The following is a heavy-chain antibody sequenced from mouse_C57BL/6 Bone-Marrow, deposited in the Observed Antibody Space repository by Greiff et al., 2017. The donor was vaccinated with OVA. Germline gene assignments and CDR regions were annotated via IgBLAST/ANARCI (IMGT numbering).Heavy chain of an antibody. J-gene: IGHJ1*03. CDR3: ARFAFYYDYDWYFDV. D-gene: IGHD2-4*01. CDR1: GYTFTSYW. Sequence: VQLQQPGAELVKPGASVKLSCKASGYTFTSYWMHWVKQRPGPGLEWIGMFHPNSGSTNYNEKFKSKATLTVDKSSSTAYMQLSSLTSEDSAVYYCARFAFYYDYDWYFDVWGTGTTVTVSS. CDR2: FHPNSGST. V-gene: IGHV1-64*01.